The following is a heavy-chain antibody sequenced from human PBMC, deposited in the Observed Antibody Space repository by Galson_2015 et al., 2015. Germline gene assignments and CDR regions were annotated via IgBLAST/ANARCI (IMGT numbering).Heavy chain of an antibody. Sequence: SVKVSCKASGYTFTSYAMNWVRQAPGQGLEYMGWINTNTGNPTYAQGFTGRFVFSLDTSVSTAYLQISSLKAEDTAVYYCARDFYSDDSRTGTTRGQGTLVTVSS. D-gene: IGHD1-1*01. CDR3: ARDFYSDDSRTGTT. J-gene: IGHJ4*02. CDR2: INTNTGNP. V-gene: IGHV7-4-1*02. CDR1: GYTFTSYA.